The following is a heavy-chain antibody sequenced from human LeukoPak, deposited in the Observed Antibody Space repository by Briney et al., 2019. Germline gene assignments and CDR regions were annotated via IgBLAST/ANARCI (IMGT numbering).Heavy chain of an antibody. CDR1: GYTFTSYY. V-gene: IGHV1-46*01. J-gene: IGHJ4*02. CDR3: ARDASVYYYDSSGYPFE. CDR2: INPSGGST. D-gene: IGHD3-22*01. Sequence: ASVKVSCKASGYTFTSYYMHWVRQAPGQGLEWMGIINPSGGSTSYAQKFQGRVTMTRDTSTSTVYMELSSLRSEDTAVYYCARDASVYYYDSSGYPFEWGQGTLVTVSS.